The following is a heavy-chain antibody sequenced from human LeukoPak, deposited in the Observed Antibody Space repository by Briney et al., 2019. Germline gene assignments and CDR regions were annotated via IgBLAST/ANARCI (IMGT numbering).Heavy chain of an antibody. J-gene: IGHJ4*02. V-gene: IGHV3-7*05. CDR1: GFTFSIYW. CDR2: IKPDGSEK. D-gene: IGHD6-19*01. Sequence: GGSLRLSCAASGFTFSIYWMCRVRQAPGKGLECVANIKPDGSEKHYVDSVEGRFTISRDNAKNSLFLEMNSLRAEDTAVYYCARGRMAVAGSDEYWGQGTLVTVSS. CDR3: ARGRMAVAGSDEY.